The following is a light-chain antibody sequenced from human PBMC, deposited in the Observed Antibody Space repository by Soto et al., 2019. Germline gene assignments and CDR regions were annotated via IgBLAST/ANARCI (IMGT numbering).Light chain of an antibody. CDR2: SNN. CDR3: AAWDDSLSAFYV. CDR1: SSNIGSNY. Sequence: QSVLAQPPSASGTPVQRVTMSCSGSSSNIGSNYVYWYQQLPGTAPKLLIYSNNQRPSGVPDRFSGSKSGTSASLAISGLRSEDEADYYCAAWDDSLSAFYVFGTGTKVTVL. J-gene: IGLJ1*01. V-gene: IGLV1-47*02.